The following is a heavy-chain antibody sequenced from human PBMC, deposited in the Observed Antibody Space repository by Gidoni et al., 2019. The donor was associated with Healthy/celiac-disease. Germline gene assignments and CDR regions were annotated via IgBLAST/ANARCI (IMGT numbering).Heavy chain of an antibody. V-gene: IGHV1-24*01. J-gene: IGHJ4*02. CDR2: FDPEDGET. Sequence: QVQPVQSGAEVKKPGASVKVSGTVSGYTLTELSMHWVRQAPGTGLEWMGGFDPEDGETIYAQKFQGRVTMTEDTSTDTAYMELSRLRSEDTAVYYCATAFEWLRFFDYWGQGTLVTVSS. CDR1: GYTLTELS. D-gene: IGHD5-12*01. CDR3: ATAFEWLRFFDY.